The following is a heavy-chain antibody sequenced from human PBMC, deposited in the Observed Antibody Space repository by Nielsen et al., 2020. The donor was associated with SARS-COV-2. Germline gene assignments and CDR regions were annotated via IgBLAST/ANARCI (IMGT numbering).Heavy chain of an antibody. CDR3: ARHSYQYYYDSSGYYYFDS. J-gene: IGHJ4*02. Sequence: VRQMPGKGLEWMGRIAPGDSYISYSPSFQGHVTISADKSTTNANLQWSGLKASDTAMYYCARHSYQYYYDSSGYYYFDSWGQGTQVTVSS. CDR2: IAPGDSYI. D-gene: IGHD3-22*01. V-gene: IGHV5-10-1*01.